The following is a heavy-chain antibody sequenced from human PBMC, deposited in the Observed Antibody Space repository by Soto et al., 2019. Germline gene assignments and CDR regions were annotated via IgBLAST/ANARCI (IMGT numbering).Heavy chain of an antibody. Sequence: QVQLQESGPGLVKSSETLSLTCTVSGASVSSGSYYWSWIRQPPGKGLEWIAYIYYIGSTNYNPSLKSRVTMSVDTSKNQSSLKLNSVTAADTAMYHCARTMYCSGGSCYFGGFDYWGQGTLVTVSS. J-gene: IGHJ4*02. D-gene: IGHD2-15*01. V-gene: IGHV4-61*01. CDR1: GASVSSGSYY. CDR2: IYYIGST. CDR3: ARTMYCSGGSCYFGGFDY.